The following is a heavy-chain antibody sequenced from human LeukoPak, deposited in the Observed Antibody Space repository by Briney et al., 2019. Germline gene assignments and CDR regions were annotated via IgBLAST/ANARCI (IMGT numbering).Heavy chain of an antibody. Sequence: SQTLSLTCTVSGGSISSGDYYWSWIRQPPGKGLEWIGYIYYSGSTYYNPSLKSRATISVDTSKNQFSLKLSSVTAADTAVYYCAREISRGGPYDSSGYSNAFDIWGQGTMVTVSS. CDR1: GGSISSGDYY. J-gene: IGHJ3*02. D-gene: IGHD3-22*01. CDR2: IYYSGST. CDR3: AREISRGGPYDSSGYSNAFDI. V-gene: IGHV4-30-4*01.